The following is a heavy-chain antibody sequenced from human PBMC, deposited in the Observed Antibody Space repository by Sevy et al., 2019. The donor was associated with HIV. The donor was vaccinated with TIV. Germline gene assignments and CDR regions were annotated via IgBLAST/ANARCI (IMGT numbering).Heavy chain of an antibody. J-gene: IGHJ4*02. V-gene: IGHV3-15*07. Sequence: GGSLRLSCAASDFTFSVAWMNWVRQAPGKGLEWVGRIKSKVDGGTAHYAAPVEGRFTISRDDSRNTLYLEMNSLKTEDTAMYYCTTDLLGRSSGWHNDYCGQGTLVTVSS. CDR2: IKSKVDGGTA. CDR3: TTDLLGRSSGWHNDY. CDR1: DFTFSVAW. D-gene: IGHD6-19*01.